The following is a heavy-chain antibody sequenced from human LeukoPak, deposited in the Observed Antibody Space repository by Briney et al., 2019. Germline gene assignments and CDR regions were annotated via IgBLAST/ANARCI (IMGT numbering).Heavy chain of an antibody. CDR2: IIPILGIA. J-gene: IGHJ6*02. CDR1: GGTFSSYA. D-gene: IGHD6-13*01. Sequence: GASVKVSCKASGGTFSSYAISWVRQAPGQGLEWMGRIIPILGIANYAQKFQGRVTITADKSTSTAYMELSSLRSEDTAVYYCARADISSIAAAYYYYYYGMDVWGQGTTVTVSS. V-gene: IGHV1-69*04. CDR3: ARADISSIAAAYYYYYYGMDV.